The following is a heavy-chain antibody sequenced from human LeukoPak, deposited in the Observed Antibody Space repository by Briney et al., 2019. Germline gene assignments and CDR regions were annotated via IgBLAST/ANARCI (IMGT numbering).Heavy chain of an antibody. CDR1: GGSISSGDYY. CDR3: ARFHWNPQGPDSPIQTPFDY. CDR2: IYHSGST. Sequence: SETLSLTCTVSGGSISSGDYYWGWIRQPPGKGLEWIGYIYHSGSTYYNPSLKSRVTISVDRSKNQFSLKLSSVTAADTAVYYCARFHWNPQGPDSPIQTPFDYWGQGTLVTVSS. V-gene: IGHV4-30-2*01. D-gene: IGHD1-1*01. J-gene: IGHJ4*02.